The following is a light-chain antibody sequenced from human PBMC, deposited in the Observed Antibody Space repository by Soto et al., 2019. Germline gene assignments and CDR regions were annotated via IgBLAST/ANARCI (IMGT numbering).Light chain of an antibody. CDR1: QSVSSN. J-gene: IGKJ1*01. CDR3: QQYNNWPPWT. V-gene: IGKV3-15*01. Sequence: EIVMTQSPATLSVSPGERATLSCRASQSVSSNLAWYQQKPGQAPRLLIYGASTRATGIPARFSGSGSGTEFTLTISSLQSADFGVYYCQQYNNWPPWTFGQGTKVEIK. CDR2: GAS.